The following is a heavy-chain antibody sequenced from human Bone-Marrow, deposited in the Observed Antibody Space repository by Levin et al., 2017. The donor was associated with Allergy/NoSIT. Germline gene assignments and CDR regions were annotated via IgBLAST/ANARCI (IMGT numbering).Heavy chain of an antibody. CDR3: AKDRGGVTPASEDY. CDR1: GFTFSSYA. CDR2: ISGSGGST. Sequence: GGSLRLSCAASGFTFSSYAMSWVRQAPGKGLEWVSAISGSGGSTYYADSVKGRFTISRDNSKNTLYLQMNSLRSEDTAVYYCAKDRGGVTPASEDYWGQGTLVTVSS. V-gene: IGHV3-23*01. D-gene: IGHD3-3*01. J-gene: IGHJ4*02.